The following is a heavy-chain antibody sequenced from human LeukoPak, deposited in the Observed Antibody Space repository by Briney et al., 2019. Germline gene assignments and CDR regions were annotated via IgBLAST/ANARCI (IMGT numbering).Heavy chain of an antibody. J-gene: IGHJ6*02. CDR3: ARVRIDGGMDV. CDR1: GGSISSGGYY. D-gene: IGHD3-16*02. CDR2: IYYSGST. Sequence: SETLSLTCTVSGGSISSGGYYWSWIRQHPGKGLEWIGYIYYSGSTYYNPSLKSRVTISVDTSKNQFSLKLSSVTAADTAVYYCARVRIDGGMDVWGQGTTVTVSS. V-gene: IGHV4-31*03.